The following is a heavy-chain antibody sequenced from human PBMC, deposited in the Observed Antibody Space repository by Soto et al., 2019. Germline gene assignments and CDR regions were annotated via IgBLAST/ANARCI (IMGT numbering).Heavy chain of an antibody. CDR1: GFTFSSYS. Sequence: GGSLRLSCAASGFTFSSYSMNWVRQAPGKGLEWVSYISSSSSTIYYADSVKGRFTISRDNAKNSLYLQMNSLRDEDTAVYYCAREWPQRRLYYYGMDVWGQGTTVTVSS. J-gene: IGHJ6*02. CDR2: ISSSSSTI. D-gene: IGHD5-12*01. CDR3: AREWPQRRLYYYGMDV. V-gene: IGHV3-48*02.